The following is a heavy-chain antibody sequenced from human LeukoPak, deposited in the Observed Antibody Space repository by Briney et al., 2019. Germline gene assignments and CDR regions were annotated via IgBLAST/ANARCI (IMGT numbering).Heavy chain of an antibody. J-gene: IGHJ3*02. Sequence: GASVKVSCKASGGTFSSYAISWVRQAPGQGLEWMGGIIPIFGTANYAQKFQGRVTITADESTSTAYMELSSLRSEDTAVYYCARAGGPIVVVTATAAFDIWGQGTMVTVSS. V-gene: IGHV1-69*01. D-gene: IGHD2-21*02. CDR3: ARAGGPIVVVTATAAFDI. CDR1: GGTFSSYA. CDR2: IIPIFGTA.